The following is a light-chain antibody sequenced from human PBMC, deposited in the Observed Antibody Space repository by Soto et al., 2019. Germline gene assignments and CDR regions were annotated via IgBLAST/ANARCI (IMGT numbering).Light chain of an antibody. V-gene: IGKV3-20*01. CDR1: QSVSSSY. Sequence: IVLTQSPGTLSLSPGERATLSCRASQSVSSSYLAWYQQKPGQAPRLLIYGASSRATGIPDRFSGSGSGTDFTLTISRLEHEAFAVYYCQQYGSSCITFGQGTLLEIK. CDR3: QQYGSSCIT. CDR2: GAS. J-gene: IGKJ5*01.